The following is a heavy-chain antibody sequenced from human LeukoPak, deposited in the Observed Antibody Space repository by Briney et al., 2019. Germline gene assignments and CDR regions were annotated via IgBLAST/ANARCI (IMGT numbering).Heavy chain of an antibody. V-gene: IGHV3-48*04. J-gene: IGHJ4*02. CDR2: ISSSSITI. Sequence: GGSLRLSCAASGFTFSSFSLNWVRQAPGKGLEWVSFISSSSITIYYADSVKGRFTISRDNAEKSLYLQMNSLRAEDTAVYYCARDRGGSYSAIDYWGQGTLVTVSS. CDR1: GFTFSSFS. CDR3: ARDRGGSYSAIDY. D-gene: IGHD2-15*01.